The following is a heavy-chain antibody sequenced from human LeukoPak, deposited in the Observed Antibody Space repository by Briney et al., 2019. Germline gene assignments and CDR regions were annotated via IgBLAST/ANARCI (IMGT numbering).Heavy chain of an antibody. Sequence: PGRSLRLSCAASGFSFDDYAMHWVRQAPGKGLEWVSGISWKSGRIGYADSVKGRFTISRDNAKDSLFLQMNSLTVEDTALYYCVKGYYFDYWGQGTPVTVSS. CDR3: VKGYYFDY. V-gene: IGHV3-9*01. CDR1: GFSFDDYA. CDR2: ISWKSGRI. J-gene: IGHJ4*02.